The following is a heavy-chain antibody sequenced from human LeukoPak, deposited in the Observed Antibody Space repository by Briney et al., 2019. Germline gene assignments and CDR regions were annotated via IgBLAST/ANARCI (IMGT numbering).Heavy chain of an antibody. J-gene: IGHJ3*02. CDR2: IYSGGST. CDR1: GFIVSSNY. Sequence: GGSLRLSCAASGFIVSSNYMSWVRQAPGKGLEWVSSIYSGGSTYYADSVKGRYTISRHNPNTLCLQMNSLKTEDPAVYYCARIRLDYSETRIDSFDIWGQGTMVTVSS. CDR3: ARIRLDYSETRIDSFDI. D-gene: IGHD3-22*01. V-gene: IGHV3-53*04.